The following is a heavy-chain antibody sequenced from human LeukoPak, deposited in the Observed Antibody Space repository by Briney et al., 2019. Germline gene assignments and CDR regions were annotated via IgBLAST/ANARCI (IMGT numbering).Heavy chain of an antibody. CDR2: INTNTGNP. CDR3: ATARPTYYYGSGRPYYFDY. CDR1: GYTFTSYA. D-gene: IGHD3-10*01. V-gene: IGHV7-4-1*02. Sequence: VASVKVSCKASGYTFTSYAMNWVRQAPGQGLEWMGWINTNTGNPTYAQGFTGRFVFSLDTSVSTAYLQISSLKAEDTAVYYCATARPTYYYGSGRPYYFDYWGQGTLVTVSS. J-gene: IGHJ4*02.